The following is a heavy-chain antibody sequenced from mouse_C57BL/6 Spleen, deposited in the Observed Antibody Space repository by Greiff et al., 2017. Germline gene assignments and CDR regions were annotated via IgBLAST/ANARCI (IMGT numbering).Heavy chain of an antibody. Sequence: QVQLQQSGAELVKPGASVKISCKASGYAFSSYWMNWVKQRPGKGLEWIGKIYPGDGDTNYNGKFKGKATLTADKSSSTAYMQLSSLTSEDSAVYFCARWHYGNYDAMDYWGQGTSVTVSS. J-gene: IGHJ4*01. CDR2: IYPGDGDT. CDR3: ARWHYGNYDAMDY. D-gene: IGHD2-1*01. V-gene: IGHV1-80*01. CDR1: GYAFSSYW.